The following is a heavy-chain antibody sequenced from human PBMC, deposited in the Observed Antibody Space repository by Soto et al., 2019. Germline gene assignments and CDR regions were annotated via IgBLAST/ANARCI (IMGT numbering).Heavy chain of an antibody. D-gene: IGHD3-10*01. J-gene: IGHJ6*02. V-gene: IGHV3-9*01. CDR2: ISWNSGTT. Sequence: PGGSLRLSCAASGFTLDDYAMNWVRQAPGKGLEWVSGISWNSGTTAYADSVKGRFTISRDDAKNSVFLQMNSLRDEDTAVHYCTRDWGRAYGMDVWGQGTTVTVSS. CDR3: TRDWGRAYGMDV. CDR1: GFTLDDYA.